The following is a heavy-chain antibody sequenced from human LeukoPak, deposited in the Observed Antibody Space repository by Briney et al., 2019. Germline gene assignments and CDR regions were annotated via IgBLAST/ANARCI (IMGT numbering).Heavy chain of an antibody. Sequence: GGSLRLSCAASGFTFSDYYISWIRQAPEKGLEWLSYISGSGNTIYYADSVKGRFTISRDNAKQSVYLEMNSLRAEDTAVYYCAKSSYCISSTCYGRAFEIWGQGTMVTVSS. CDR3: AKSSYCISSTCYGRAFEI. CDR1: GFTFSDYY. D-gene: IGHD2-2*01. V-gene: IGHV3-11*01. J-gene: IGHJ3*02. CDR2: ISGSGNTI.